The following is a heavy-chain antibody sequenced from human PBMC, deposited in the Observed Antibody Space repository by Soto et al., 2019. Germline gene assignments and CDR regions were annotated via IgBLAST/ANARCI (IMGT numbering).Heavy chain of an antibody. V-gene: IGHV3-30*18. CDR1: GFTFSSYV. J-gene: IGHJ6*02. CDR2: ISYDGSNK. Sequence: ESGGGVVQPGRSLRLSCAASGFTFSSYVMHWVRQAPGKGLEWVAVISYDGSNKYYADSVKGRFTISRDNSKNTLYLQMNSLRAEDTAVYYCAKGYIAARTYYDGMDVWGQGTTVTVSS. D-gene: IGHD6-6*01. CDR3: AKGYIAARTYYDGMDV.